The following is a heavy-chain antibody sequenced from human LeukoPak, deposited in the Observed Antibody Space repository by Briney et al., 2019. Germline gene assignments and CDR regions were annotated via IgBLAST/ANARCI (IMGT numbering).Heavy chain of an antibody. CDR3: AESCGSYSPSGGFDY. CDR2: ISGSGGST. Sequence: GGSLRLSCAASGFTFSSYAMSWVRQAPGEGLEWVSAISGSGGSTYYADSVKGRFTISRDNSKNTLYLQMNSLRAEDTAVYYCAESCGSYSPSGGFDYWGQGTLVTVSS. V-gene: IGHV3-23*01. J-gene: IGHJ4*02. D-gene: IGHD1-26*01. CDR1: GFTFSSYA.